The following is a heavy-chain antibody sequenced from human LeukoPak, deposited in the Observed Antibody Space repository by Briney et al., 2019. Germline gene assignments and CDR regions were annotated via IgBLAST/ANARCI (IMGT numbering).Heavy chain of an antibody. CDR3: ARDEARYSSGYYPNWFDP. CDR2: ISGYNGNT. V-gene: IGHV1-18*01. J-gene: IGHJ5*02. Sequence: GASVKVSCKASGYTFSSYGISWVRQAPGQGREWMGWISGYNGNTHYAHNLQGRVTMTTDTSTSTAYMELRSLRSDDTAVYYCARDEARYSSGYYPNWFDPWGQGTLVTVSS. CDR1: GYTFSSYG. D-gene: IGHD3-22*01.